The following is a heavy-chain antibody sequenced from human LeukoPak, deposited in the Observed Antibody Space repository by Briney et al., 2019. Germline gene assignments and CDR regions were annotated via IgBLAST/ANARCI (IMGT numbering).Heavy chain of an antibody. D-gene: IGHD5-12*01. CDR2: IYSGSNT. V-gene: IGHV3-66*01. Sequence: GGSLRLSCAVSGFTVSSNYMSWVRQAPGKGLEWVSVIYSGSNTYYADSVKGRFTISRDNSKNTLYLQMNSLRAEDTAVYYCARVDSGYYYSDYWGQGTLVTVSS. J-gene: IGHJ4*02. CDR3: ARVDSGYYYSDY. CDR1: GFTVSSNY.